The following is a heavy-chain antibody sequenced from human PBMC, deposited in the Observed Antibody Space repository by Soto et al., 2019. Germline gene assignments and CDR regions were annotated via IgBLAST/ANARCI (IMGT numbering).Heavy chain of an antibody. J-gene: IGHJ4*02. Sequence: QVQLVQSGAEVKKPGSSVKVSCKASGGTFSSYAISWVRQAPGQGLEWMGGIIPIFGTANYAQKFQGRVTITADESTSTASMELSSLRSEDTAVYYCARGGVSYYDSSGYYSYYFDYWGQGTLVTVSS. CDR2: IIPIFGTA. V-gene: IGHV1-69*01. CDR1: GGTFSSYA. D-gene: IGHD3-22*01. CDR3: ARGGVSYYDSSGYYSYYFDY.